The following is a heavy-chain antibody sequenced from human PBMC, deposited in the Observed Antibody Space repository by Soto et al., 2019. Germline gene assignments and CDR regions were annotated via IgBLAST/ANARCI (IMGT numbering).Heavy chain of an antibody. CDR3: ARDTYGGYIFAS. J-gene: IGHJ4*02. D-gene: IGHD5-12*01. CDR1: GFLFRNYA. Sequence: QVQLVESGGGVVQPGTSLRLSCAASGFLFRNYAMHWVRQSPAKGLEWLAVISFDGANIFYAGAAKGRFTISRDNSKQTLYLQLDSLRPEDTGVYFCARDTYGGYIFASWGQGTQVTLSS. V-gene: IGHV3-30-3*01. CDR2: ISFDGANI.